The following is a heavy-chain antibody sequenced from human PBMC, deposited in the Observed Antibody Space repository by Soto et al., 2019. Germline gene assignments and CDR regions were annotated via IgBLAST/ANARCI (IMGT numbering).Heavy chain of an antibody. J-gene: IGHJ4*02. CDR3: ARRMEDSNGISFDY. V-gene: IGHV4-30-2*01. Sequence: SLTCAVSGGSISSGGYSWSWIRQPPGKGLEWIGYIYHSGSTYYNPSLKSRVTISVDRSKNQFSLKLSSVTAADTAVYYCARRMEDSNGISFDYWGLGTLVTVSS. CDR2: IYHSGST. D-gene: IGHD3-22*01. CDR1: GGSISSGGYS.